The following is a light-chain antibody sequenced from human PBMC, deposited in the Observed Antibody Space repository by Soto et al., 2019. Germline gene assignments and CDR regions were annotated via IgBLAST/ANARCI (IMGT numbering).Light chain of an antibody. V-gene: IGLV2-14*01. Sequence: QSVLTQPASVSGSPGQSIAISCTGTSSDVGGYNYVSWYQQHPDKAPKLIIHEVSNRPSGVSDRFSGSKSGNTASLSISGLQPDDEADYYCSSHTTDNTRVFGSGTKVTVL. CDR3: SSHTTDNTRV. J-gene: IGLJ1*01. CDR2: EVS. CDR1: SSDVGGYNY.